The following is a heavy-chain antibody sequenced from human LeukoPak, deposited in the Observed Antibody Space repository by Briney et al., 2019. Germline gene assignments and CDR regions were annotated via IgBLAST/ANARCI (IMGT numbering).Heavy chain of an antibody. CDR1: GGTFSSYA. Sequence: GASVKVSCKASGGTFSSYAISWVRQAPGQGLEWMGRIIPILGIANYAQKFQGRVTITADKSTSTAYMELSSLRSEDTAVYYCARVVSGSWRDAFDIWGQGTMVTVSS. D-gene: IGHD6-13*01. J-gene: IGHJ3*02. V-gene: IGHV1-69*04. CDR3: ARVVSGSWRDAFDI. CDR2: IIPILGIA.